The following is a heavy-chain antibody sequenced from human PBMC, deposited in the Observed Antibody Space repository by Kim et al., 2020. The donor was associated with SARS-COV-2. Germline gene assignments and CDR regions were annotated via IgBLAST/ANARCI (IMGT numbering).Heavy chain of an antibody. Sequence: GGSLRLSCAASGFTFSSYALSWVRQAPGKGLEWVSGISGSGSDTYYADSVKGRFSISRDNSKNTLFLQLNSLRAEDTAVYSCAIGMTAVTPFDFWGQGTLVSVSS. J-gene: IGHJ4*02. CDR2: ISGSGSDT. D-gene: IGHD4-17*01. CDR3: AIGMTAVTPFDF. V-gene: IGHV3-23*01. CDR1: GFTFSSYA.